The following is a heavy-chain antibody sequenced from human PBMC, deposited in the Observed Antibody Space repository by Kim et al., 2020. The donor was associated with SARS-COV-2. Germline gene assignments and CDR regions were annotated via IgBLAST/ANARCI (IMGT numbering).Heavy chain of an antibody. CDR3: ARLGAFDI. CDR2: GRP. Sequence: GRPHPTPSLKSRVPISVETSKNQFSLKLSSVTAADTAVYYCARLGAFDIWGQGTMVTVSS. J-gene: IGHJ3*02. V-gene: IGHV4-39*01.